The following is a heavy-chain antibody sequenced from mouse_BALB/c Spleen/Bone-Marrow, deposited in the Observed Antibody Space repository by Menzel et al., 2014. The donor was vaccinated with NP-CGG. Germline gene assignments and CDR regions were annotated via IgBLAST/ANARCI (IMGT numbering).Heavy chain of an antibody. V-gene: IGHV1-7*01. CDR2: INPSTGYT. CDR1: GYTFTSYW. D-gene: IGHD1-1*01. CDR3: ARKITTVDYAMDY. Sequence: QVQLQQSGAELAKPGASVTMSCKASGYTFTSYWMHWVKQRPGQGLEWIGYINPSTGYTEYNQKFKDKTTLTADKSSSTAYMQLSSLTSEDSAVYYCARKITTVDYAMDYWGQGTSVTVSS. J-gene: IGHJ4*01.